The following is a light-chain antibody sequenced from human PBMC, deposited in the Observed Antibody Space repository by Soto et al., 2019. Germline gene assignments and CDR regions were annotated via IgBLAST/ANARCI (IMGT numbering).Light chain of an antibody. CDR1: SSDVGAYDY. CDR2: EVS. CDR3: TSYTSSSTRV. V-gene: IGLV2-14*03. J-gene: IGLJ1*01. Sequence: QSVLTQPASVSGPPGQSITISCTGTSSDVGAYDYVSWYQQHPDKAPKLMIYEVSNRPSGVSNRFSGSKSVNTATLTISGLQAEDEADYYCTSYTSSSTRVFGTGPKVTVL.